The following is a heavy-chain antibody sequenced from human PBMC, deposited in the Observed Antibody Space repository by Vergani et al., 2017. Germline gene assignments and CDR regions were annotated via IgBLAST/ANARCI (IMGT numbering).Heavy chain of an antibody. J-gene: IGHJ4*02. V-gene: IGHV3-48*02. Sequence: EVQLVESGGGLVQPGGSLRLSCAASGFTFSSYRLNWVRQAPGKGLEWVSYISSSSSTIYYADSVKGRFTISRDNAKNSLYLQMNSLRDEDTAVYYCASELTTYYYDSSGYFDYWGQGTLVTVSS. CDR2: ISSSSSTI. D-gene: IGHD3-22*01. CDR3: ASELTTYYYDSSGYFDY. CDR1: GFTFSSYR.